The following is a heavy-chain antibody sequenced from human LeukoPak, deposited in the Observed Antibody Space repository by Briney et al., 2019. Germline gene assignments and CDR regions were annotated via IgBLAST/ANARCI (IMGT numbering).Heavy chain of an antibody. CDR3: AKGGGGRLIYYYYMDV. J-gene: IGHJ6*03. CDR1: GGSISTSNYY. D-gene: IGHD3-16*01. Sequence: SETLSLTCTVSGGSISTSNYYWGWIRQPPGKGLEWIGNIFYSGSTYYSPSLKSRVTISLDTSRNQFSLKLSSVTAADTAVYYCAKGGGGRLIYYYYMDVWGKGTTVTVSS. CDR2: IFYSGST. V-gene: IGHV4-39*07.